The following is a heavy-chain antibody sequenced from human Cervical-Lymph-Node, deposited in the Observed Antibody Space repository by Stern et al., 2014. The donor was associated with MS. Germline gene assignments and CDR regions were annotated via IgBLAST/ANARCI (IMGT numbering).Heavy chain of an antibody. Sequence: QLVQSGPEVKKPGTSVEVSCKASGFTFISSAVHWVRQARGQRLEGIVYIVIGSGNTYFAQKFQERITITRDRSTSTVYMELNSLTSEDTAVYYCAARKVRFLESWGQGTLVTVSS. CDR2: IVIGSGNT. CDR3: AARKVRFLES. D-gene: IGHD3-3*01. V-gene: IGHV1-58*01. CDR1: GFTFISSA. J-gene: IGHJ5*02.